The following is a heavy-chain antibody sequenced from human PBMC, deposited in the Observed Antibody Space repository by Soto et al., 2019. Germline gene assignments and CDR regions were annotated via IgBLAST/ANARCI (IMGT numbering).Heavy chain of an antibody. D-gene: IGHD3-22*01. CDR1: GGSISSDSYY. Sequence: PSETLSLTCTVSGGSISSDSYYWGWIRQSPEKGLEWIASISYSGSTYYNPTLKSRLIISVDTSKSQFSPKLSSVAAADTAVYYCARARYYDSNGYYGYWGQGTLVTVSS. V-gene: IGHV4-39*01. CDR2: ISYSGST. J-gene: IGHJ4*02. CDR3: ARARYYDSNGYYGY.